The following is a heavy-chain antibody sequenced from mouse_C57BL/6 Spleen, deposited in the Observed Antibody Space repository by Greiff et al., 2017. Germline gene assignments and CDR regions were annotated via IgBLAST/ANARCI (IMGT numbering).Heavy chain of an antibody. Sequence: QVQLQQPGAELVKPGASVKMSCKASGYTFTGYSITWVKQRPGQGLEWIGDIYPGSGSTTSNEKFKSKATLTADTSSSTAYMQLSSLTSEDSAVYYCARRTALEDWGQGTTLTVSS. CDR3: ARRTALED. J-gene: IGHJ2*01. CDR2: IYPGSGST. CDR1: GYTFTGYS. V-gene: IGHV1-55*01.